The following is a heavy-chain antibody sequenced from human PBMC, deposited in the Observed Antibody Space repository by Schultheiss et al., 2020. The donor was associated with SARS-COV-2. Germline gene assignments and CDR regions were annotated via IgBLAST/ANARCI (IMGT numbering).Heavy chain of an antibody. CDR3: ARDPTPASCHFDF. J-gene: IGHJ4*02. V-gene: IGHV3-11*06. D-gene: IGHD2-15*01. CDR1: EFTFSDYY. Sequence: GGSLRLSCAASEFTFSDYYMSWIRQAPGKGLEWVSYISSSGYYTNYADSVKGRFTISRDNAKNSLYLQMNSLRAEDTALYYCARDPTPASCHFDFWGQGTLVTVSS. CDR2: ISSSGYYT.